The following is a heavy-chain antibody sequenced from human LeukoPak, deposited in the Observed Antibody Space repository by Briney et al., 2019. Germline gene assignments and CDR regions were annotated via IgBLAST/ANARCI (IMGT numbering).Heavy chain of an antibody. CDR3: ARAYSGSYYAPIDY. CDR1: GFTFSSYA. CDR2: ISYDGSNK. J-gene: IGHJ4*02. D-gene: IGHD1-26*01. Sequence: GGSLRLSCAASGFTFSSYAMHWVRRAPGKGLEWVAVISYDGSNKYYADSVKGRFTISRDNSKNTLYLQMNSLRAEDTAVYYCARAYSGSYYAPIDYWGQGTLVTVSS. V-gene: IGHV3-30-3*01.